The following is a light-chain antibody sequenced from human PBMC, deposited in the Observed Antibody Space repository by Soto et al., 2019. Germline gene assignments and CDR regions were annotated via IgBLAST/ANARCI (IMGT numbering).Light chain of an antibody. CDR3: QQYYSTPWT. CDR1: QSVLYSSNNKNY. CDR2: WAS. V-gene: IGKV4-1*01. Sequence: DILMTQSTDSLAVSLGERATINCKSSQSVLYSSNNKNYLAWYQQKPGQPPKLLIYWASTRESGVPDRFSGSGSGTDFTLTISSLQAEDVAVYYCQQYYSTPWTFGQGTKVAIK. J-gene: IGKJ1*01.